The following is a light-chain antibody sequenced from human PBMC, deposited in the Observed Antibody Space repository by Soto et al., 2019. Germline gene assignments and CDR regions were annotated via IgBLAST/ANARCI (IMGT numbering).Light chain of an antibody. J-gene: IGKJ1*01. Sequence: EIVLTQSPDTVSVSPGERVTLSCRASQNIFSNYLAWYQQKPGQAPRLLIYGASTRATGIADRFSGGGSGTDFTLTISSLQPDDFATYYCQHYNSYSEAFGQGTKVDIK. CDR2: GAS. CDR3: QHYNSYSEA. V-gene: IGKV3-20*01. CDR1: QNIFSNY.